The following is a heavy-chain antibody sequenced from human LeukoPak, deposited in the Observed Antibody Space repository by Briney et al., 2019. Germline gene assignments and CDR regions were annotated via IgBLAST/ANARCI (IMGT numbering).Heavy chain of an antibody. CDR2: ISPDGRTA. V-gene: IGHV3-74*01. CDR3: ARGTSDWHGTDY. J-gene: IGHJ4*02. CDR1: EFTFRTYW. Sequence: PGGTLRLSCAASEFTFRTYWMHWVRQGPGKGLVWLSQISPDGRTATYADSVKGRITISRDNAKNTLYLQINSLTDEDAAVYFCARGTSDWHGTDYWGQGTLVTVSS. D-gene: IGHD6-19*01.